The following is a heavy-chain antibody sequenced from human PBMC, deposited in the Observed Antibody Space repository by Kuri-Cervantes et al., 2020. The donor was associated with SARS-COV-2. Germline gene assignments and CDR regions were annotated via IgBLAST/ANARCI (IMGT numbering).Heavy chain of an antibody. CDR3: ASSRGYSGYDLYYYYYMDV. CDR2: IWYDGSNK. J-gene: IGHJ6*03. CDR1: GFTFSSYG. Sequence: GESLKISCAASGFTFSSYGMHWVRQAPGKGLEWVAVIWYDGSNKYYADSVKGRFTISRDNSKNTLYLQMNSLRAEDTAVYYCASSRGYSGYDLYYYYYMDVWGKGTTVTGSS. V-gene: IGHV3-33*01. D-gene: IGHD5-12*01.